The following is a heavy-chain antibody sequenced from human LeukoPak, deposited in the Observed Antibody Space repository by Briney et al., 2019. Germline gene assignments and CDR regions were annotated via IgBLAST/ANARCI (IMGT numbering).Heavy chain of an antibody. Sequence: SETLSLTCTVSGGSINSHYWSWIRQPPGKGLEWIGYVFYPGSTNYNPSPKSRVTMSLDTSRDQFSLRLTSVTAADTAIYYCASRPAGSTWYGVFDYWSQGTLVTVSS. V-gene: IGHV4-59*11. D-gene: IGHD6-13*01. CDR1: GGSINSHY. CDR3: ASRPAGSTWYGVFDY. CDR2: VFYPGST. J-gene: IGHJ4*02.